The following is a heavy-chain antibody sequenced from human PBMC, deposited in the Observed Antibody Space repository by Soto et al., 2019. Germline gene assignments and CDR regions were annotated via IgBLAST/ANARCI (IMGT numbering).Heavy chain of an antibody. CDR2: IYYSGST. D-gene: IGHD2-21*02. CDR3: ARHTYCGGDCYSRWFDP. V-gene: IGHV4-59*01. J-gene: IGHJ5*02. Sequence: PSETLSLTCTVSGGSISSYYWSWIRQPPGKGLEWIGYIYYSGSTNYNPPLKSRVAISVDTSKNQFSLKLSSVTAADTAVYYCARHTYCGGDCYSRWFDPWGQGTLVTVSS. CDR1: GGSISSYY.